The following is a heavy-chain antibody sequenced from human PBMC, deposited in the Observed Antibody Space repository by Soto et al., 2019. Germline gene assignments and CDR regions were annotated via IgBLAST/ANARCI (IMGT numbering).Heavy chain of an antibody. V-gene: IGHV1-69*19. J-gene: IGHJ4*02. Sequence: QVQLVQSGAEMKKPGSSVKVSCQSSGGTFNTYAMNWVRQAPGQGPEWMGDISPMFGAANYAPKFQGRVTITADESTGTSYMPLRSLTSEDTALYFCAREVQVRTPAFVYWGQGTLVTVSS. CDR2: ISPMFGAA. CDR3: AREVQVRTPAFVY. CDR1: GGTFNTYA. D-gene: IGHD3-10*01.